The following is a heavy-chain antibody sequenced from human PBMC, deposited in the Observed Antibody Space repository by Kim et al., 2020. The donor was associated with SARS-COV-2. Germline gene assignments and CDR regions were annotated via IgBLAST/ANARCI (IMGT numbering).Heavy chain of an antibody. J-gene: IGHJ3*02. V-gene: IGHV3-30*18. CDR2: ISYDGSNK. CDR3: AKGLELLWFGESRFGAFDI. D-gene: IGHD3-10*01. CDR1: GFTFSSYG. Sequence: GGSLRLSCAASGFTFSSYGMHWVRQAPGKGLDWVAVISYDGSNKYYADSVKGRFTISRDNSKNTLYLQMNSLRAEDTAVYYCAKGLELLWFGESRFGAFDIWGQGTMVTVSS.